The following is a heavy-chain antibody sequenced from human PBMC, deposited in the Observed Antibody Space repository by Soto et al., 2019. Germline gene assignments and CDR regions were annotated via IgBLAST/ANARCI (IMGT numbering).Heavy chain of an antibody. V-gene: IGHV5-51*01. D-gene: IGHD3-10*01. CDR3: ATTETYYYGSGNYYYYYGMDV. CDR1: GYSFTSFW. CDR2: IYPGDSDT. J-gene: IGHJ6*02. Sequence: GESLKISCKGSGYSFTSFWIGWVRQMPGKGLEWMGIIYPGDSDTRYSPSFQGQVTISADKSISTAYLQWSSLKASDTAMYYCATTETYYYGSGNYYYYYGMDVWGQGTTVTVSS.